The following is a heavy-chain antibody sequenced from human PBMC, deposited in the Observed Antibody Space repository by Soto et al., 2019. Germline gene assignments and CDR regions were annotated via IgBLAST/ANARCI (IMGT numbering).Heavy chain of an antibody. CDR3: ARFERGYCSSTSCYAPDY. CDR1: GGTFSSYT. CDR2: IIPILGIA. D-gene: IGHD2-2*01. Sequence: SVKVSCKASGGTFSSYTISWVRQAPGQGLEWMGRIIPILGIANYAQKFQGRVTITADKSTSTAYMELSSLRSEDTAVYYCARFERGYCSSTSCYAPDYWGQGTLVTVSS. V-gene: IGHV1-69*02. J-gene: IGHJ4*02.